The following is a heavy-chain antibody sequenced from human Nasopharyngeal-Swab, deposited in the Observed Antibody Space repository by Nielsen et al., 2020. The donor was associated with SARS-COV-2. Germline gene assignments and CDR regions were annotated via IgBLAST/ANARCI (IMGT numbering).Heavy chain of an antibody. Sequence: GESLKISCEVSGFSVSYNYMSWVRQAPGKGLEWVAVIYSRGETHYTDSVKGRFTISRDNAKNSLYLQMNSLRAEDTAVYYCARDSYSNYEGYYYYYGMDVWGQGTTVTVSS. CDR2: IYSRGET. J-gene: IGHJ6*02. D-gene: IGHD4-11*01. CDR3: ARDSYSNYEGYYYYYGMDV. V-gene: IGHV3-66*01. CDR1: GFSVSYNY.